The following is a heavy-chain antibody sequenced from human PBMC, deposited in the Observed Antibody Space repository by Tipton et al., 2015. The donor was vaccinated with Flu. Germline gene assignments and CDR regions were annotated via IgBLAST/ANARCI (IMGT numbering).Heavy chain of an antibody. V-gene: IGHV4-39*07. Sequence: TLSLTCTVSGGSISSSSYYWGWIRQPPGKGLEWIGSIYYSGSTYYNPSLKSRVTISVDTSKNQFSLKLSSVTAADTAVYYCARSDYDLFDYWGQGTLVTVSP. J-gene: IGHJ4*02. CDR2: IYYSGST. CDR1: GGSISSSSYY. D-gene: IGHD3-3*01. CDR3: ARSDYDLFDY.